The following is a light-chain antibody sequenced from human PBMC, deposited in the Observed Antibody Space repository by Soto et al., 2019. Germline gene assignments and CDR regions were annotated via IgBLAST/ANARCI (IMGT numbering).Light chain of an antibody. J-gene: IGLJ1*01. CDR2: EVS. CDR3: SSYAGRTLYV. CDR1: SSDVGIYNS. Sequence: QSALTQPASVSGSPGQSITISCTGSSSDVGIYNSVSWYQQHPGKAPKLLIHEVSKRPSGVTDRFSGSKSGNTASLTVSGLQPEDEADYYCSSYAGRTLYVFGTGTKV. V-gene: IGLV2-8*01.